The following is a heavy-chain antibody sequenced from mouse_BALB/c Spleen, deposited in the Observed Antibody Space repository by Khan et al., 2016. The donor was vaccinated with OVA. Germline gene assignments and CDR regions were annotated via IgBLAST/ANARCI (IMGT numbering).Heavy chain of an antibody. Sequence: VQLKQSGTVLARPGASVKMSCKASGYTFTSYWMHWVKQRPGQGLEWIGAIYPGNSDTNYNQKFKGKAKLTAVTSTSTAYLEPNSLTNVDSAVYYCTSNGFGNYESWDYWGQDTTLTVSS. D-gene: IGHD2-1*01. CDR1: GYTFTSYW. CDR2: IYPGNSDT. V-gene: IGHV1-5*01. J-gene: IGHJ2*01. CDR3: TSNGFGNYESWDY.